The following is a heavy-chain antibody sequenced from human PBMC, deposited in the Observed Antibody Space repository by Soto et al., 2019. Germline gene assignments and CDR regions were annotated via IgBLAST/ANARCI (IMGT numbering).Heavy chain of an antibody. Sequence: QVPLVQSGAEVKKPGASVKVSCKASGYTFTGHYIHWVRQAPGQGPEWMGEISPVTGGAKYAQKFQGRVTMTTDTSTTTAYMELRSLRSDDTAVYYCARPVDYYYYDMDVWGQGTTVTVSS. J-gene: IGHJ6*02. CDR1: GYTFTGHY. CDR2: ISPVTGGA. CDR3: ARPVDYYYYDMDV. V-gene: IGHV1-2*02.